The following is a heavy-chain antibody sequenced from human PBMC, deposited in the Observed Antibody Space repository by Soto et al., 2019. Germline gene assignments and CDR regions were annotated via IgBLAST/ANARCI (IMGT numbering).Heavy chain of an antibody. Sequence: SETLSLTCTVSGGSISSYYWVWIRQPPGKGLEWIGYIYYSGSTNYNPSLKSRVTISVDTSKNQFSLKLSSVTAADTAVYYCARAGGRYCSSTSCYTNYGMDVWGQGTTVTVSS. CDR2: IYYSGST. V-gene: IGHV4-59*01. J-gene: IGHJ6*02. D-gene: IGHD2-2*02. CDR3: ARAGGRYCSSTSCYTNYGMDV. CDR1: GGSISSYY.